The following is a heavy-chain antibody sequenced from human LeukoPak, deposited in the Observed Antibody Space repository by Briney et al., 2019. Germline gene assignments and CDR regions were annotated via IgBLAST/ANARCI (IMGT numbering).Heavy chain of an antibody. Sequence: PGGSLRLSCAASGFTVSSNYMSWVRQAPGKGLEWVSVIYSGGSTYYADSVKGRFTISRDNSKNTLYLQMNSLRAEDTAVYYCAKDPNGEYHLGYFDYWGQGTLVTVSS. CDR3: AKDPNGEYHLGYFDY. V-gene: IGHV3-53*01. D-gene: IGHD4-17*01. J-gene: IGHJ4*02. CDR2: IYSGGST. CDR1: GFTVSSNY.